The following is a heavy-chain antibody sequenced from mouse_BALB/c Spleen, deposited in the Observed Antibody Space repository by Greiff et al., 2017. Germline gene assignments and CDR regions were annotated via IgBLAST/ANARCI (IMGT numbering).Heavy chain of an antibody. D-gene: IGHD1-1*01. CDR1: GYSITSDYA. CDR2: ISYSGST. CDR3: ARDYYGSRGAMDY. Sequence: EVKLMESGPGLVKPSQSLSLTCTVTGYSITSDYAWNWIRQFPGNKLEWMGYISYSGSTSYNPSLKSRISITRDTSKNQFFLQLNSVTTEDTATYYCARDYYGSRGAMDYWGQGTSVTVSS. V-gene: IGHV3-2*02. J-gene: IGHJ4*01.